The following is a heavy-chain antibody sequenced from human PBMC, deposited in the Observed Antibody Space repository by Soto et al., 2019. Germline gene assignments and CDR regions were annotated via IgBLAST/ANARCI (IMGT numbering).Heavy chain of an antibody. V-gene: IGHV1-24*01. CDR3: ATVLSSSSQNWFDP. CDR1: GYTLTELS. CDR2: FDPEDGET. D-gene: IGHD6-13*01. Sequence: ASVKVSCKVSGYTLTELSMHWVRQAPGKGLEWMGGFDPEDGETIYAQKFQGRVTMTEDTSTDTAYMELSSLRSEDTAVYYCATVLSSSSQNWFDPWGQGTLVTVPQ. J-gene: IGHJ5*02.